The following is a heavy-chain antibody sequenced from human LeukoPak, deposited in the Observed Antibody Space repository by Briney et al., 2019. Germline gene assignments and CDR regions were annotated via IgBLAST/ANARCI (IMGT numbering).Heavy chain of an antibody. CDR2: INHSGST. J-gene: IGHJ4*02. V-gene: IGHV4-34*01. Sequence: KPSETLSHTCAVYGGSFSGYYWSWIRQPPGKGLEWIGEINHSGSTNYNPSLKSRVTISVDTSKNQFSLKLSSVTAADTAVYYCARGRIAAAGFDYWGQGTLVTVSS. CDR3: ARGRIAAAGFDY. CDR1: GGSFSGYY. D-gene: IGHD6-13*01.